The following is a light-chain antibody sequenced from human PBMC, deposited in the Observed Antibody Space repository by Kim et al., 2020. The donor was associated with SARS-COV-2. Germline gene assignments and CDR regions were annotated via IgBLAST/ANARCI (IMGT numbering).Light chain of an antibody. V-gene: IGKV1-9*01. Sequence: SFLSASVRDRVTITCRASQGISTSLVWYQQKPGKAPTLLIYAASSLQSGVPSRFSGSGSGTDFALTISSLQPEDFASYYCRRSNGYFGQGTKLEI. CDR2: AAS. CDR3: RRSNGY. CDR1: QGISTS. J-gene: IGKJ2*01.